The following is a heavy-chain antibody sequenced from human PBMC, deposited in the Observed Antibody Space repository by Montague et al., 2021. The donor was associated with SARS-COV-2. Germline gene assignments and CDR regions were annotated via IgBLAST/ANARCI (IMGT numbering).Heavy chain of an antibody. D-gene: IGHD3-3*01. CDR3: ARWGEYYDYPYYYYAMDV. V-gene: IGHV4-59*12. Sequence: SETLSLTCTVSGGSISPYYWSWIRQSPGKGLECIWYTSYSGSTDYNPSLKSRVTISIDTSKNQFSLKLSSVTAADTAVYYCARWGEYYDYPYYYYAMDVWGQGTTVTVSS. CDR2: TSYSGST. CDR1: GGSISPYY. J-gene: IGHJ6*02.